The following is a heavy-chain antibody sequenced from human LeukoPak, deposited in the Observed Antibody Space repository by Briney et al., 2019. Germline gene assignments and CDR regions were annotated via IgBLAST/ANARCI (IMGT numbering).Heavy chain of an antibody. Sequence: SGGSLRLSCAASGFTFSNYDMSWVRQAPGKGLDGVSGISGSGGSTNYADSVKGRFTISRDSPKNTLYLQMNSLRAEDTAVYYCAKARWRSPFDYWGQGTLVTVSS. J-gene: IGHJ4*02. CDR1: GFTFSNYD. V-gene: IGHV3-23*01. CDR2: ISGSGGST. CDR3: AKARWRSPFDY.